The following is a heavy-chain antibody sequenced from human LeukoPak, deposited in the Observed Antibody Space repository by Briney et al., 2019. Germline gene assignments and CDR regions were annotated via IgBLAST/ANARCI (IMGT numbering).Heavy chain of an antibody. J-gene: IGHJ5*02. V-gene: IGHV4-4*07. CDR2: IYTSGST. CDR3: ARADYDFYKFASGFDP. Sequence: SETLSLTCTVSGGSISSYYWSWIRQPAGKGLEWIGRIYTSGSTNYNPSLKSRVTMSVDTSKNQFSLKLSSVTAADTAVYYCARADYDFYKFASGFDPWGQGTLVTVSS. CDR1: GGSISSYY. D-gene: IGHD3-3*01.